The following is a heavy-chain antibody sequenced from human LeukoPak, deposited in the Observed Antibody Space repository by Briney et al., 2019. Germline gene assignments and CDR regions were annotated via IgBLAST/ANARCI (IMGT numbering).Heavy chain of an antibody. V-gene: IGHV3-30*02. D-gene: IGHD6-19*01. CDR1: GFTFSNYG. CDR3: GKDYSSGWEIDY. Sequence: GGSLRLSCAASGFTFSNYGMHWVRKAPGKGLEWVAFIRYDGNERYYADSVKGRFTISRDNSKNTLYLQMNSLRAEDTAVYYCGKDYSSGWEIDYWGQGTLVTVSS. CDR2: IRYDGNER. J-gene: IGHJ4*02.